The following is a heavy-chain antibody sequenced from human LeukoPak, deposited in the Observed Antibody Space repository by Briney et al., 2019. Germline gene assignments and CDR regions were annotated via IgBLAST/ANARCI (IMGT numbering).Heavy chain of an antibody. CDR2: IKQDGSEK. Sequence: GGSLRLSCAASGFTFTNYWVCWVRQAPGKGLEWVANIKQDGSEKHYVDSVNGRFTISRDNAKDSLYLQMNSLRAEDTAVYYCAKDGPGGWYFDSWGQGTPVTVSS. CDR1: GFTFTNYW. J-gene: IGHJ4*02. CDR3: AKDGPGGWYFDS. D-gene: IGHD6-19*01. V-gene: IGHV3-7*03.